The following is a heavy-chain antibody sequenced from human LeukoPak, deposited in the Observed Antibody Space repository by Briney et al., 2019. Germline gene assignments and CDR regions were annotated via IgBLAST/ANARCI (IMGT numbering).Heavy chain of an antibody. CDR1: GFTFSSYS. D-gene: IGHD3-10*01. CDR2: ISSGSSII. J-gene: IGHJ4*02. CDR3: ARGFYGSGTYVLDY. Sequence: PGGSLRLSCAASGFTFSSYSMNWVRQAPGKGLEWASYISSGSSIIYYADSVKGRFTISRDNAENSLYLQMNSLRDEDTAVYYCARGFYGSGTYVLDYWGQGILVTVSS. V-gene: IGHV3-48*02.